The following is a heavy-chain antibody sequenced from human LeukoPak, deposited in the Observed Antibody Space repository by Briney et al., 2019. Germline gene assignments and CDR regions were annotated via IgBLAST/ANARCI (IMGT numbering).Heavy chain of an antibody. CDR1: GFTFSSYA. D-gene: IGHD2-21*01. CDR3: ASCYSVFRWFDP. V-gene: IGHV3-23*01. CDR2: ISGSGGST. Sequence: PGGSLRLSCAASGFTFSSYAMSWVRQAPGKGLEWVSAISGSGGSTYYADSVKGRFTISRDNSKNTLYLQMNSLRAEDKAVYYCASCYSVFRWFDPWGQGTLVTVSS. J-gene: IGHJ5*02.